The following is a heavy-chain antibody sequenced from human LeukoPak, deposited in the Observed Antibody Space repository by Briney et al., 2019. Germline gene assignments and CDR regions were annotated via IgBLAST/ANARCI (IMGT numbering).Heavy chain of an antibody. Sequence: PGRSLRLSCAASGSTFSTYTMNWVRQAPGKGLEWVSYISSGGSTIYYADSVKGRFAISRDNAKNSLYLQMNSLRAEDTAVYYCARKQMVRALTTDYFDYWGQGTLVTVSS. CDR2: ISSGGSTI. V-gene: IGHV3-48*04. CDR1: GSTFSTYT. J-gene: IGHJ4*02. CDR3: ARKQMVRALTTDYFDY. D-gene: IGHD3-10*01.